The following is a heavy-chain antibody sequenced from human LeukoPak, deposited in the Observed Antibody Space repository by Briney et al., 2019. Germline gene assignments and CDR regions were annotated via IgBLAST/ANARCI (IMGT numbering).Heavy chain of an antibody. CDR3: AKGGRSSSWLVDY. D-gene: IGHD6-13*01. CDR1: GFTFDDYA. CDR2: ISWNSGSI. Sequence: PWGSLRLSCAASGFTFDDYAMHWVRQAPGKGLEWVSGISWNSGSIGYADSVKGRFTISRDNAKNSLYLQMNSLRAEDMALYYCAKGGRSSSWLVDYWGQGTLVTVSS. V-gene: IGHV3-9*03. J-gene: IGHJ4*02.